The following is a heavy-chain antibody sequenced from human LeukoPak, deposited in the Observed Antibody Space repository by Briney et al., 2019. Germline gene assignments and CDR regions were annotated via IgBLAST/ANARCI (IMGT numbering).Heavy chain of an antibody. J-gene: IGHJ4*01. CDR3: AREDYDIVTGYPYYFDY. D-gene: IGHD3-9*01. V-gene: IGHV3-23*01. CDR1: RFTFSRYA. Sequence: GGSLKLSCAASRFTFSRYAMSWVRQAPGKGLEWVAAISGSGGSTNYADSLKGRFTISRDNSKNTLYLQLNSLRAEDTAVYYCAREDYDIVTGYPYYFDYWGQEPWSPSPQ. CDR2: ISGSGGST.